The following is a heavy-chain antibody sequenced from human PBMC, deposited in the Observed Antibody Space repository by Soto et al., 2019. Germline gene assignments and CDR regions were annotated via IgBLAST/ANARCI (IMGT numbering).Heavy chain of an antibody. CDR2: ISYDGSNK. J-gene: IGHJ5*02. CDR3: AASIVVVVAATPP. CDR1: GFTFSSYG. D-gene: IGHD2-15*01. V-gene: IGHV3-30*03. Sequence: QVQLVESGGGVVQPGRSLRLSCAASGFTFSSYGMHWVRQAPGKGLEWVAVISYDGSNKYYADSVKGRVTISRDNSKNTLYLQMNSLRAEDTAVYYCAASIVVVVAATPPWGQGTLVTFSS.